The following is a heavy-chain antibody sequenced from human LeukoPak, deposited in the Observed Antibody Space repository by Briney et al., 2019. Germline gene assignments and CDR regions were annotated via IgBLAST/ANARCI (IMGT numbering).Heavy chain of an antibody. J-gene: IGHJ6*04. CDR3: ASATLRCSGGSCYEMDV. CDR1: GGTFSSYT. Sequence: SVKVSCKASGGTFSSYTISWVRQAPGQGLEWMGGIIPLFGTPDYAQKFQGRVTITADKSTSTAYMELSSLRSEDTAVYYCASATLRCSGGSCYEMDVWGKGTTVTVSS. D-gene: IGHD2-15*01. V-gene: IGHV1-69*06. CDR2: IIPLFGTP.